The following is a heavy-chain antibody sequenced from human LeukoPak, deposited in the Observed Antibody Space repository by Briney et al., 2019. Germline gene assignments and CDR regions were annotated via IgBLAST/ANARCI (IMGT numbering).Heavy chain of an antibody. CDR1: GYTFTNYG. J-gene: IGHJ6*03. D-gene: IGHD5-18*01. CDR3: ARDAGYSYSNCMDV. Sequence: ASVTVACKASGYTFTNYGITWGRQAPGQGLEWMGWISGYNGDTKYAQKLQGRVTMTTDTSTSTAYMELRSLRSDDTAVYYCARDAGYSYSNCMDVWGKGTTVTISS. V-gene: IGHV1-18*01. CDR2: ISGYNGDT.